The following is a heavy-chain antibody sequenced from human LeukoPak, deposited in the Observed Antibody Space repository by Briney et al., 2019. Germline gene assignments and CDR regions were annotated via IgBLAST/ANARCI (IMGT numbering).Heavy chain of an antibody. D-gene: IGHD2-8*01. CDR3: TRDPGGVGLGRPSTLGVVDS. J-gene: IGHJ4*02. CDR2: ICGNEYNI. Sequence: GGSLRLSCVGSGFTFGVYSMNWVRQVPGKGLGWGASICGNEYNIKYADSVKGRFTISRDNAKTRLYLDMKSLRPDDTAIYFCTRDPGGVGLGRPSTLGVVDSWGQGTLVTVPS. CDR1: GFTFGVYS. V-gene: IGHV3-23*01.